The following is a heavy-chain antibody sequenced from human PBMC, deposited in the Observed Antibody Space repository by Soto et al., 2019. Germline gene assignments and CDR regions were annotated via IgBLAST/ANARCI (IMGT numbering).Heavy chain of an antibody. V-gene: IGHV1-69*02. J-gene: IGHJ3*02. CDR1: GLTFSSYT. CDR2: IIPIFSKT. D-gene: IGHD3-22*01. CDR3: ASPYYFDSSGLDALDI. Sequence: QVQLVQSGSEVKKPGSSVKVSCKASGLTFSSYTISWLRQAPGQGLEWMGRIIPIFSKTNYAQKFLGRVTFNVDKSTNTAYMELSGLTSEDTAVYYCASPYYFDSSGLDALDIWGQGTLVTVSS.